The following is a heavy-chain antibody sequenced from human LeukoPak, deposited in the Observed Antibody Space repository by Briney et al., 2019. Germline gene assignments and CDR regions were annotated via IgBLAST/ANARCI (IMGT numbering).Heavy chain of an antibody. Sequence: GGSLRLSCAASGFTFSSYAMSWVRQAPGKGLEWVSAISGSGGSTYYADSVKGRFTISRDNSKNTLYLQMNSLRAEDTAVYYCAKDPYCSGGSCYSSNWFDPWGQGTLVTVSS. D-gene: IGHD2-15*01. CDR3: AKDPYCSGGSCYSSNWFDP. J-gene: IGHJ5*02. CDR2: ISGSGGST. CDR1: GFTFSSYA. V-gene: IGHV3-23*01.